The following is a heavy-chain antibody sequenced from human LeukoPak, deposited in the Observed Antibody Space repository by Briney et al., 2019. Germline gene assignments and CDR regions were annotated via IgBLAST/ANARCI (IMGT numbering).Heavy chain of an antibody. CDR3: ARDEGYCSGGSCFNGWFDP. CDR2: IYDSGST. J-gene: IGHJ5*02. CDR1: GGSIRSSYYY. D-gene: IGHD2-15*01. Sequence: SETLSLTCTVSGGSIRSSYYYWGWIRQPPGKGLEWIGSIYDSGSTYYNPSLKSRVTISVDTSKNQLSLKLSSVTAADTAVYYCARDEGYCSGGSCFNGWFDPWGQGTVVTVSS. V-gene: IGHV4-39*07.